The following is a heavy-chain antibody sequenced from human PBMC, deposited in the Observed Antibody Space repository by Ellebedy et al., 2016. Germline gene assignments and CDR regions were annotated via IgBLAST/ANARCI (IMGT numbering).Heavy chain of an antibody. CDR2: IYYSGST. CDR3: ARHEDYYDSSGKAGFAFDI. D-gene: IGHD3-22*01. J-gene: IGHJ3*02. V-gene: IGHV4-59*08. Sequence: SETLSLTCTVSGGSISTYYWSWIRQPPGKGLEWIGYIYYSGSTNYNPSLKSRVTISVDTSKNQFSLKLSSVTAADTAVYYCARHEDYYDSSGKAGFAFDIWGQGTMVTVSS. CDR1: GGSISTYY.